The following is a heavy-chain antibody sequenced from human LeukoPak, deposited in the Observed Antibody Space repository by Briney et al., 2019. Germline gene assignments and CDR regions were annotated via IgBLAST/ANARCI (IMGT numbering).Heavy chain of an antibody. J-gene: IGHJ4*02. V-gene: IGHV3-15*01. CDR1: GFSFSNAW. CDR2: IKSKTDGGTT. Sequence: GGSLRLSCAASGFSFSNAWMSWVRQAPGKGLEWVGRIKSKTDGGTTDYAAHVKGRFTISRDDSKNTLYLQMNSLKTEDTAVYYCTTGRYSYGYDYWGQGTLVTVSS. D-gene: IGHD5-18*01. CDR3: TTGRYSYGYDY.